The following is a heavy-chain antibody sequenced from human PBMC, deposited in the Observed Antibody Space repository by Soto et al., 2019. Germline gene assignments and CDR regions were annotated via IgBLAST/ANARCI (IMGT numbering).Heavy chain of an antibody. CDR2: IYWDDDK. CDR3: AHRPPTSLERLGGLWFDP. Sequence: SGPTLVNPTQTLTLTCTFSGFSLSTSGVGVGWIRQPPGKALEWLALIYWDDDKRYSPSLKSRLTITKDTSKNQVVLTMTNMDTVDTATYYCAHRPPTSLERLGGLWFDPWGQGTLVTVSS. D-gene: IGHD1-1*01. CDR1: GFSLSTSGVG. V-gene: IGHV2-5*02. J-gene: IGHJ5*02.